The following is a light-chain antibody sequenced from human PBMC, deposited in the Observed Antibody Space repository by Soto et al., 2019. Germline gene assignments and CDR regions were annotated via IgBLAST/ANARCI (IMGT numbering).Light chain of an antibody. CDR2: DAS. CDR3: QQSFSTPRGFT. Sequence: DIQMTQSPSTLSASVGDRVTITCRASQSISSWLAWYQQKPGKAPKLLIYDASSLESGVPSRFSGSGSGTNFTLTITSLQREDCAIYYCQQSFSTPRGFTFGPGTKVNI. CDR1: QSISSW. V-gene: IGKV1-5*01. J-gene: IGKJ3*01.